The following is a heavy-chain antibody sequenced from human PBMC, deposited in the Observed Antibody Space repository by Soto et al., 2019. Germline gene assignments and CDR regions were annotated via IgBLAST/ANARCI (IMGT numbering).Heavy chain of an antibody. J-gene: IGHJ4*02. Sequence: QVQLVESGGGVVQPGRSLRLSCAASGFTFSSYAMHWVRRAPGKGLEWMAVMSYDGSNKYYADSVKGRFTISRDNSKNTLYRQMNSLRPEDTALDYGARDGGAYWGQGTLVIVSS. CDR2: MSYDGSNK. V-gene: IGHV3-30-3*01. CDR1: GFTFSSYA. CDR3: ARDGGAY. D-gene: IGHD3-16*01.